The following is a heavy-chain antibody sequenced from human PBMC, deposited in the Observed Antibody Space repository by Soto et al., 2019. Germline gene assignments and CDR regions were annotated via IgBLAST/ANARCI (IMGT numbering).Heavy chain of an antibody. CDR2: INQSGNT. Sequence: PSETLSLTCAVSGGSFSGYYWTWIRQIPGKGLEWIGEINQSGNTKYNPSLMSRVTMSVDTSRNQFSLKLRSVTAAETAVYYCARPSYALNWDFHYGMQVWGQGTSVTVYS. J-gene: IGHJ6*02. CDR3: ARPSYALNWDFHYGMQV. V-gene: IGHV4-34*01. CDR1: GGSFSGYY. D-gene: IGHD2-2*01.